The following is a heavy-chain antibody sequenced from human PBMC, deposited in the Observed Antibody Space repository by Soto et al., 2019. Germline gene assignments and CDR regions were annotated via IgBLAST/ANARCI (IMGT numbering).Heavy chain of an antibody. CDR2: MNPNSGNT. CDR3: ARTWEYSSSSPYYYGMDV. J-gene: IGHJ6*02. D-gene: IGHD6-6*01. Sequence: ASVKVSCKASGYTFTSYDINWVRQATGQGLEWMGWMNPNSGNTGYAQKFQGRVTMTRNTSISTAYMELSSLRSEDTAVYYCARTWEYSSSSPYYYGMDVWGQGTTVTV. CDR1: GYTFTSYD. V-gene: IGHV1-8*01.